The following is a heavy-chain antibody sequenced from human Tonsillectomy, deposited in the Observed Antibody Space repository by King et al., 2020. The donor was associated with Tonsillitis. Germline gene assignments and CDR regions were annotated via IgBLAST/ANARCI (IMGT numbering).Heavy chain of an antibody. CDR3: AKDEYYDFWSAPGWFDP. D-gene: IGHD3-3*01. Sequence: VQLVESGGGLVQPGGSLRLSCAASGFTFSSYAMSWVRQAPGKGLEWVSAISGSGGSTYYADSVKGRFTISRDNSKNTLYLQMNSLRAEDTAVYYCAKDEYYDFWSAPGWFDPWGQGTLGTVSS. CDR2: ISGSGGST. V-gene: IGHV3-23*04. J-gene: IGHJ5*02. CDR1: GFTFSSYA.